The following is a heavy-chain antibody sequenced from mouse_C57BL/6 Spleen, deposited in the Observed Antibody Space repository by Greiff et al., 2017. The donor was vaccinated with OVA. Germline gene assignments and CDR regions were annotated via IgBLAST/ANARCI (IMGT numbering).Heavy chain of an antibody. CDR2: IDPSDSYT. J-gene: IGHJ2*01. CDR1: GYTFTSYW. V-gene: IGHV1-69*01. D-gene: IGHD4-1*02. CDR3: AVGINNWASY. Sequence: QVQLKQPGAELVMPGASVKLSCKASGYTFTSYWMHWVKQRPGQGLEWIGEIDPSDSYTNYTQKFKGKSTLTVDKSSSTAYMQLSSLTSEDSAVYDWAVGINNWASYWGKGTTLTVSS.